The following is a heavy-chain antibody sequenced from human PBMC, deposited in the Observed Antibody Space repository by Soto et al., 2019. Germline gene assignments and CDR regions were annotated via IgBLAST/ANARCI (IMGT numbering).Heavy chain of an antibody. D-gene: IGHD5-12*01. V-gene: IGHV4-30-2*01. CDR3: AAGGGLPRYY. CDR2: IYHSGST. J-gene: IGHJ4*02. Sequence: QLQLQESGSGLVKPSQTLSLTCAVSGGSISSGGYSWSWIRQPPGKGLEWIGYIYHSGSTYYNPSLRSRVTISVDRSKNQFSRKLSSGTAADTAVYYCAAGGGLPRYYWGQGTLVTGSS. CDR1: GGSISSGGYS.